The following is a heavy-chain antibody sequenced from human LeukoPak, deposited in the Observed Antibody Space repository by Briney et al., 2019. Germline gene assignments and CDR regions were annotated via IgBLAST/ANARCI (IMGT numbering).Heavy chain of an antibody. CDR2: IKQDGSEK. J-gene: IGHJ4*02. CDR1: GFTFSSYW. CDR3: ARDGEQQLATSFFDY. Sequence: GGSLRLSCAASGFTFSSYWMSWVRQAPGQGLELVANIKQDGSEKYYVDSVKGRFTISRDNAKNSLYLQMNSLRAEDTAVYYCARDGEQQLATSFFDYWGQGTLVTVSS. V-gene: IGHV3-7*01. D-gene: IGHD6-13*01.